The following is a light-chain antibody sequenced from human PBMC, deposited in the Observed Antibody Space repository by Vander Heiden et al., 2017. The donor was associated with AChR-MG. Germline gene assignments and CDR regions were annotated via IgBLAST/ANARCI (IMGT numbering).Light chain of an antibody. CDR3: QQDNSYPWT. CDR2: EAS. J-gene: IGKJ1*01. Sequence: IQMTQSPSTPSASVGDRVTIACRASQSISSWLAWYQQKPGKAPKLLIYEASCIASGVPSRFSGSGSGTEFTLTISSLQSDDFATYYCQQDNSYPWTFGQGTKVEIK. CDR1: QSISSW. V-gene: IGKV1-5*03.